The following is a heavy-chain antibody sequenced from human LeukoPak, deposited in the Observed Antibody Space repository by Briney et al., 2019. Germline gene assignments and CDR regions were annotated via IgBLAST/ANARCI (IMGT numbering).Heavy chain of an antibody. J-gene: IGHJ3*02. D-gene: IGHD3-22*01. V-gene: IGHV5-51*01. CDR3: ARITRVNYYDSSGYYYSHFDAFDI. CDR2: IYPGGSDT. CDR1: GYSFTSYW. Sequence: GESLKISCKGSGYSFTSYWIGWVRQMPGKGLEWMGIIYPGGSDTRYSPSFQGQVTISADKSISTAYLQWSSLKASDTAMYYCARITRVNYYDSSGYYYSHFDAFDIWGQGTMVTVSS.